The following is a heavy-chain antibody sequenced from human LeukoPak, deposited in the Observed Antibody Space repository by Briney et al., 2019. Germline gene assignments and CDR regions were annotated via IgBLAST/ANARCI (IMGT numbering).Heavy chain of an antibody. CDR3: ATKLDILTGYSNWYFDL. Sequence: ASVEVSCKVSGYTLTELSMHWVRQAPGKGIEWMGGFDPEDGETIYAQKFQGRVTMTEDTSTDTAYMELSSLRSEDTAVYYCATKLDILTGYSNWYFDLWGRGTLVTVSS. D-gene: IGHD3-9*01. J-gene: IGHJ2*01. CDR2: FDPEDGET. V-gene: IGHV1-24*01. CDR1: GYTLTELS.